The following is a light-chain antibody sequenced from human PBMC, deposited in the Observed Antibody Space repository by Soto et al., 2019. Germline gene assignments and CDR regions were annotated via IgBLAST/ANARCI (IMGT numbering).Light chain of an antibody. V-gene: IGLV2-23*03. CDR1: SSDVGSYNL. Sequence: QSVLTQPASVSGSPGKSITISCTGTSSDVGSYNLVSWYQQHPGKAPQLMIYEGSKRPSGVSNRFSGSKSGNTASLTISGLQAEDEADYYCCSYAGSSTFVVFGGGTKLTVL. CDR3: CSYAGSSTFVV. CDR2: EGS. J-gene: IGLJ2*01.